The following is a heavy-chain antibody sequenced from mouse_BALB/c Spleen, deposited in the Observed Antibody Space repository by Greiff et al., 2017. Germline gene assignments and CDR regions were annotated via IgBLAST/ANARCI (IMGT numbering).Heavy chain of an antibody. Sequence: EVQVVESGTVLARPGASVKMSCKASGYSFTSYWMHWVKQRPGQGLEWIGAIYPGNSDTSYNQKFKGKAKLTAVTSASTAYMELSSLTNEDSAVYYCTRISSLYYFDYWGQGTTLTVSS. CDR1: GYSFTSYW. V-gene: IGHV1-5*01. J-gene: IGHJ2*01. D-gene: IGHD6-1*01. CDR2: IYPGNSDT. CDR3: TRISSLYYFDY.